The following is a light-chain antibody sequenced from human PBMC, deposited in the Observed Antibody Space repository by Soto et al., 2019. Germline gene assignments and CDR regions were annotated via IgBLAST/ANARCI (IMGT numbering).Light chain of an antibody. Sequence: QLVLTQPPSVSGAPGQRVTISCTGSSSNIGAGYGVHWYQQLPGTAPKLLIYTNNNRPSGVPDRFSGSKSGTSASLAITGLLAEDEADYYCQSYDSSLSGSVFGGGTKLTVL. CDR1: SSNIGAGYG. J-gene: IGLJ3*02. CDR2: TNN. V-gene: IGLV1-40*01. CDR3: QSYDSSLSGSV.